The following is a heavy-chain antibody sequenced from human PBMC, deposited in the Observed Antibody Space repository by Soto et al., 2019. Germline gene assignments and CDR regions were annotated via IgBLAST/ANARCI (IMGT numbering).Heavy chain of an antibody. CDR3: ARAQPSWSGYSSY. D-gene: IGHD3-3*01. Sequence: PGGSLRLSCAASGFTFSSYSMNWVRQAPGKGLEWVSSISSSSSYIYYADSVKGRFTISRDNAKNSLYLQMNSLRAEDTAVYYCARAQPSWSGYSSYWGQGTLVTVSS. CDR2: ISSSSSYI. J-gene: IGHJ4*02. V-gene: IGHV3-21*01. CDR1: GFTFSSYS.